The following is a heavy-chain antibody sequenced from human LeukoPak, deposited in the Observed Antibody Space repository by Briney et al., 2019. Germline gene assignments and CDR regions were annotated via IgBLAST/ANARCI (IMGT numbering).Heavy chain of an antibody. CDR1: GGSISSSSYY. J-gene: IGHJ4*02. V-gene: IGHV4-39*01. CDR2: IYYSGST. D-gene: IGHD2-2*02. CDR3: ARHGYCSSTSCYTGPPYYFDY. Sequence: SETLSLTCTVSGGSISSSSYYWGWIRQPPGQGLEWLGSIYYSGSTYYNPSLKSRVTISVDTSENQFSLKLSSVTAADTAVYYCARHGYCSSTSCYTGPPYYFDYWGQGTLVTVSS.